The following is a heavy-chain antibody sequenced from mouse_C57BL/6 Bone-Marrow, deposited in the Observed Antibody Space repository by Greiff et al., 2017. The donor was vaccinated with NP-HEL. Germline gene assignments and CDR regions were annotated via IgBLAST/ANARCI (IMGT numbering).Heavy chain of an antibody. Sequence: EVNVVESGGGLVKPGGSLKLSCAASGFTFSSYAMSWVRQTPEKRLEWVATISDGGSYTSYPDNVKGRFTISSDNAKNNLYLQMSDLKSEDTAMYYCARDRGDGSSAWFAYWGKGTLVTVA. CDR2: ISDGGSYT. V-gene: IGHV5-4*01. CDR3: ARDRGDGSSAWFAY. J-gene: IGHJ3*01. CDR1: GFTFSSYA. D-gene: IGHD1-1*01.